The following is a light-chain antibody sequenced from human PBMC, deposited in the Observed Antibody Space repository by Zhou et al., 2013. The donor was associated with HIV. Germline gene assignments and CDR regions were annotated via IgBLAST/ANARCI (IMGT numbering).Light chain of an antibody. J-gene: IGKJ3*01. Sequence: EIVMTQSPATLSVSPGERATLSCRASQSVSSNLAWYQQKPGQAPRLLIYGASTRATGIPARFSGSGSGTEFTLTISSMQSEDFAVYYCQQYITVGTFGLGPKWISN. CDR2: GAS. CDR3: QQYITVGT. CDR1: QSVSSN. V-gene: IGKV3-15*01.